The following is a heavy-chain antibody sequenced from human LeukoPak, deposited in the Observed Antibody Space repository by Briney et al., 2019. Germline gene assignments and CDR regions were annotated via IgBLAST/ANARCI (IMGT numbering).Heavy chain of an antibody. CDR3: ARDSRSGWGNWFDP. J-gene: IGHJ5*02. CDR2: INHSGST. V-gene: IGHV4-34*01. CDR1: GGSFSGYY. Sequence: SETLSLTCAVYGGSFSGYYWSWIRQPPGKGLEWIGEINHSGSTNYNPSLKSRVTISVDTSKNRFSLKLSSVTAADTAVYYCARDSRSGWGNWFDPWGQGTLVTVSS. D-gene: IGHD6-19*01.